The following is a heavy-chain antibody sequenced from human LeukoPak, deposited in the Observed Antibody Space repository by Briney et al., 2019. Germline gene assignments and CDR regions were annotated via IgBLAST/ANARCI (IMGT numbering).Heavy chain of an antibody. D-gene: IGHD1-26*01. V-gene: IGHV3-23*01. Sequence: GALTLSCAASGFTFSSYAMSWARQPPGKGLEWVSAISGSGGSTYYADSVKGRFTISRDNSKNTLYLQMNSLRAEDTTVYYCAKDALYSGSYSCFDYWGQGTLVTVSS. CDR2: ISGSGGST. CDR3: AKDALYSGSYSCFDY. J-gene: IGHJ4*02. CDR1: GFTFSSYA.